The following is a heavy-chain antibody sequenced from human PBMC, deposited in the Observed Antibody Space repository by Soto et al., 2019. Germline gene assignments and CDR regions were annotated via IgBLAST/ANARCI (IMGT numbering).Heavy chain of an antibody. CDR2: FSLSGTT. CDR3: ARGMTPLGAPAWYYFDS. J-gene: IGHJ4*02. Sequence: SETLSLTCTVSGASITGSSYWSWLRQPAGKGLEWIGRFSLSGTTNYNPSLRGRVTMSADVSKNQFSLRLTSVTAADTALYYCARGMTPLGAPAWYYFDSWGQGTLVTVSS. CDR1: GASITGSSY. V-gene: IGHV4-4*07. D-gene: IGHD7-27*01.